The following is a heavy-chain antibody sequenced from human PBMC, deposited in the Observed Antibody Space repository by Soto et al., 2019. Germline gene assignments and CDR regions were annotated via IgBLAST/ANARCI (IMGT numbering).Heavy chain of an antibody. CDR1: GFTFSSYG. Sequence: GGSLRLSCAASGFTFSSYGMHWVRQAPGKGLEWVAVIWYDGSNKYYADSVKGRFTISRDNSKNTLYLQMNSLRAEDTAVYYCARVELGYCSGGSCPEPYYYYGMDVWGQGTTVTVSS. CDR2: IWYDGSNK. CDR3: ARVELGYCSGGSCPEPYYYYGMDV. D-gene: IGHD2-15*01. J-gene: IGHJ6*02. V-gene: IGHV3-33*01.